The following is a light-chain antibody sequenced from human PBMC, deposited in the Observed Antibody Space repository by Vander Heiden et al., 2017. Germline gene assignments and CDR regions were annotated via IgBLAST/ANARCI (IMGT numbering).Light chain of an antibody. CDR2: QDS. J-gene: IGLJ2*01. V-gene: IGLV3-1*01. Sequence: SYELTPPPSVSVSPGQTASITCSGDKLGDKYACWYQQKPGQSPVLVIYQDSKRPAGIRERFSGSNSGNTVTLTISGTQAMDEADYYCQAWNSSTVVFGGGTKLTVL. CDR3: QAWNSSTVV. CDR1: KLGDKY.